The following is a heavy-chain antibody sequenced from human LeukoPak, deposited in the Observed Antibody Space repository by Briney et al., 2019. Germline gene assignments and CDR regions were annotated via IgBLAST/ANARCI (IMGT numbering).Heavy chain of an antibody. Sequence: PGGSLRLSCAASGFTFSSYWMSWVRQAPGKGLEWIGEIYHSGSTNYNPSLKSRVTISVDKSKNQFSLKLSSVTAADTAVYYCARDGGYCSSTSCYEPMMDWGQGTLVTVSS. V-gene: IGHV4-4*02. CDR3: ARDGGYCSSTSCYEPMMD. CDR1: GFTFSSYW. CDR2: IYHSGST. J-gene: IGHJ4*02. D-gene: IGHD2-2*01.